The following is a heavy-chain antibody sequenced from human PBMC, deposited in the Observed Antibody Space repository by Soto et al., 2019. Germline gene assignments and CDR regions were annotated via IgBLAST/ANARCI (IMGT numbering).Heavy chain of an antibody. CDR1: GYSFTSYW. J-gene: IGHJ6*02. V-gene: IGHV5-51*01. CDR3: ARRGDSSGYHELHYYYGRDV. D-gene: IGHD3-22*01. CDR2: IYPGDSDT. Sequence: PGESLKISCKGSGYSFTSYWIGWVRQMPGKGLEWMGIIYPGDSDTRYSPSFQGQVTISADKSISTAYLQWSSLKASDTAMYYCARRGDSSGYHELHYYYGRDVWGQGTTVTV.